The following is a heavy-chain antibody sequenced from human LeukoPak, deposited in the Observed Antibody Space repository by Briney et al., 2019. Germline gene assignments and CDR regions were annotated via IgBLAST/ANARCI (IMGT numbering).Heavy chain of an antibody. J-gene: IGHJ4*02. V-gene: IGHV3-48*01. Sequence: PGGSLRLSCAASGFTFSSYNMNWVRQAPGKGLEWVSYISSSGSSLFYADSVKGRFTISRDNAKNSLYLQMNSLRAEDTAVYYCARETWGVSFDYWAQGTLVTVSS. CDR1: GFTFSSYN. D-gene: IGHD3-16*01. CDR2: ISSSGSSL. CDR3: ARETWGVSFDY.